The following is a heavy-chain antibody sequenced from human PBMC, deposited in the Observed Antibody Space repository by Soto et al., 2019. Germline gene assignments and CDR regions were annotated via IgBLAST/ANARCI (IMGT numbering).Heavy chain of an antibody. D-gene: IGHD1-26*01. J-gene: IGHJ5*02. CDR2: ISTNTVNP. V-gene: IGHV7-4-1*01. CDR1: GDTFTSYA. CDR3: AIEWEEAQTSGGNWFVT. Sequence: ASVKVSCKASGDTFTSYAMNWVRQALGQGLEWMGLISTNTVNPTYAQGFTGRFVFSLDTSVSTAYLQICSLKAEDTAVYYCAIEWEEAQTSGGNWFVTWGQGTLVP.